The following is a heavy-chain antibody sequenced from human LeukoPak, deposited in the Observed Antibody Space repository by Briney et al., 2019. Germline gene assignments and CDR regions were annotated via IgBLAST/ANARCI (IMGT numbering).Heavy chain of an antibody. Sequence: SETLSLTCTVSGDSISSHHWSWIRQPPGQGLEWIGYIYYSGSTNYNPSLKSRVTISVDTSKNQFSLKLSSVTAADTAVYYCARALRYFDWLGNAFDIWGQGTMVTVSS. CDR2: IYYSGST. V-gene: IGHV4-59*11. J-gene: IGHJ3*02. CDR1: GDSISSHH. CDR3: ARALRYFDWLGNAFDI. D-gene: IGHD3-9*01.